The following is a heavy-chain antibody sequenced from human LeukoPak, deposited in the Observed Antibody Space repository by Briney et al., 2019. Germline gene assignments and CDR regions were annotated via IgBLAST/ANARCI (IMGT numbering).Heavy chain of an antibody. CDR1: GGSTSSYY. J-gene: IGHJ4*02. CDR3: ARHSGAGTGFVY. V-gene: IGHV4-59*08. Sequence: PWETLSLTCTVSGGSTSSYYWSWIWQPPGKGLEWIGYIYYSGSTNYNPSLKSRLTISIDTSKNQFSLKLSSVTAADTAVYYCARHSGAGTGFVYWGQGTLVTVSS. D-gene: IGHD6-19*01. CDR2: IYYSGST.